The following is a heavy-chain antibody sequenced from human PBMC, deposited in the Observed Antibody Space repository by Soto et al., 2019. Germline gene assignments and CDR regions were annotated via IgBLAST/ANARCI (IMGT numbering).Heavy chain of an antibody. D-gene: IGHD5-18*01. J-gene: IGHJ5*02. V-gene: IGHV1-69*01. Sequence: SWAKVSFAASGGTPSSSAISWVRQAPGKALEWMGGIIPIFGTANYAQKFQGRVTITADESTSTAYMELSSLRSEDTAVYYCPRGRGYSYGYFRFDPWGQGTLVTV. CDR1: GGTPSSSA. CDR3: PRGRGYSYGYFRFDP. CDR2: IIPIFGTA.